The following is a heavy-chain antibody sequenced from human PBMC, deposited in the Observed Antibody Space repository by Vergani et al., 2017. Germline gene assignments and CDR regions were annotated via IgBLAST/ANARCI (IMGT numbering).Heavy chain of an antibody. D-gene: IGHD3-10*01. J-gene: IGHJ4*02. Sequence: QVQLVESGGGLVKPEGSLRLSCVASEFNFRDFYMNWFRQSPGRGLEWVSYISGDGTTTHYADSVKGRFTISRDNAKKTLFLEMKSLRGEDTAIYYCARYGSANLPSFDYWGQGTLVTVSS. CDR1: EFNFRDFY. CDR3: ARYGSANLPSFDY. V-gene: IGHV3-11*04. CDR2: ISGDGTTT.